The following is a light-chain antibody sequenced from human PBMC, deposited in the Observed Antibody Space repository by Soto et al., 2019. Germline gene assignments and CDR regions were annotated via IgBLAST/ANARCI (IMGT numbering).Light chain of an antibody. J-gene: IGKJ1*01. V-gene: IGKV3-20*01. Sequence: EIVLTQSPGTLSLSPGERATLSCRASQSVSSSYLAWYQQKPGQAPRLLIYGASSRATGIPDRFSGSGSGTDFTLTISRLEPEEFAVYSCQQYGSSGTFGQGTKVEIK. CDR2: GAS. CDR1: QSVSSSY. CDR3: QQYGSSGT.